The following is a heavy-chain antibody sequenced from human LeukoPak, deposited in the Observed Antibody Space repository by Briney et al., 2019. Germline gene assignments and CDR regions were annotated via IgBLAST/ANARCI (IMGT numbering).Heavy chain of an antibody. J-gene: IGHJ4*02. CDR1: GVTFSSDA. V-gene: IGHV3-23*01. CDR2: ISGRGDNT. D-gene: IGHD3-22*01. CDR3: AKGSYYDSSGSFYFDY. Sequence: GGSLRLSCAASGVTFSSDAMSWVRKAPGKGLERVSGISGRGDNTYYADSVKGRFTISRDNSNNTLYVQVNSLGTEDTAAYYCAKGSYYDSSGSFYFDYWGQGTLVTVSS.